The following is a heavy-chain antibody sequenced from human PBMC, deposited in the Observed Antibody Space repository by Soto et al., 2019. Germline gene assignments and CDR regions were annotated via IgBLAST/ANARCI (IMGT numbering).Heavy chain of an antibody. Sequence: QVQLQESGPGLVKPSEILSLTCTVSGGSISSGGYFWSWIRQPPGKAPEWIGNIYYSGSTSYNQSLRSRLTIIISPTKTEVSLKLTSVTGADTAVYYCARGKLWLTYWGQGTLVTVSS. V-gene: IGHV4-31*03. J-gene: IGHJ4*02. CDR3: ARGKLWLTY. CDR2: IYYSGST. CDR1: GGSISSGGYF. D-gene: IGHD3-16*02.